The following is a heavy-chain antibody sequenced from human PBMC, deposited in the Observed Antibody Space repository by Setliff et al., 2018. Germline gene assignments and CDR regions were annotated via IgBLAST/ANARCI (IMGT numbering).Heavy chain of an antibody. CDR2: LYYTGST. D-gene: IGHD1-1*01. CDR1: GGSFSTYY. J-gene: IGHJ3*02. CDR3: ARGTTGAFDI. Sequence: PSETLSLTCAVYGGSFSTYYWIWIRQPPGKGLEWIGTLYYTGSTYYNPSLKSRVTISVDTSKNQFSLKLSSVTAADTAVYYCARGTTGAFDIWGQGTMVTVSS. V-gene: IGHV4-34*01.